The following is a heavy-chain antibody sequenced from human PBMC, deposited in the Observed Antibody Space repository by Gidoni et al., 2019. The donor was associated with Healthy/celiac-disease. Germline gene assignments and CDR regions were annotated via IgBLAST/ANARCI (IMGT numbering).Heavy chain of an antibody. CDR2: IYYSGST. CDR1: GGSISSSSYY. J-gene: IGHJ4*02. CDR3: ARVFNDYSNYYFDY. D-gene: IGHD4-4*01. Sequence: QLQLQESGPGLVKPSETLSLTCTVSGGSISSSSYYWGWIRQPPGKGLEWIGSIYYSGSTYYNPSLKSRVTISVDTSKNQFSLKLSSVTAADTAVYYCARVFNDYSNYYFDYWGQGTLVTVSS. V-gene: IGHV4-39*07.